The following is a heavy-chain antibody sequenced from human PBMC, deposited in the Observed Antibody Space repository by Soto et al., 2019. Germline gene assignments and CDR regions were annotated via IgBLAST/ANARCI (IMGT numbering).Heavy chain of an antibody. CDR1: GGSISSSSYY. J-gene: IGHJ6*02. V-gene: IGHV4-39*01. D-gene: IGHD4-17*01. CDR2: IYYSGST. Sequence: SETLSLTCTVSGGSISSSSYYWGWIRQPPGKGLEWIGSIYYSGSTYYNPSLKSRVTISVDTSKNQFSLKLSSVTAADTAVYYCARHFGDVAPYYYYYGMDVWGQGTTVTVSS. CDR3: ARHFGDVAPYYYYYGMDV.